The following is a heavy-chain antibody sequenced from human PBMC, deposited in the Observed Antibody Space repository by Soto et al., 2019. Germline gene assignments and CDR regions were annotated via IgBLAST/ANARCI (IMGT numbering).Heavy chain of an antibody. Sequence: QVQLVQSGAEVKKPGSSVKVSCKASGGTFSSYAISCVRQAPGQGLEWMGGIIPISGTANYAQKFQGRVTITADESTSTAYMGLSSLRSEDTAVYYCARSQGSSTSLEIYYYYYYGMDVWGQGTTVTVSS. V-gene: IGHV1-69*01. CDR2: IIPISGTA. CDR3: ARSQGSSTSLEIYYYYYYGMDV. D-gene: IGHD2-2*01. CDR1: GGTFSSYA. J-gene: IGHJ6*02.